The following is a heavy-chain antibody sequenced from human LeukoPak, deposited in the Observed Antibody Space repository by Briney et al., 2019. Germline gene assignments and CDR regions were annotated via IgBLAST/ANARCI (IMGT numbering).Heavy chain of an antibody. Sequence: SVKVSCKASGGAFSSYAISWVRQAPGQGLEWMGGIIPIFGTANYAQKFQGRVTITADESTSTAYMELSSLRSEDTAVYYCARDRGSSSSRPAKPRYYGMDVWGQGTTVTVSS. V-gene: IGHV1-69*13. CDR2: IIPIFGTA. CDR3: ARDRGSSSSRPAKPRYYGMDV. J-gene: IGHJ6*02. D-gene: IGHD6-6*01. CDR1: GGAFSSYA.